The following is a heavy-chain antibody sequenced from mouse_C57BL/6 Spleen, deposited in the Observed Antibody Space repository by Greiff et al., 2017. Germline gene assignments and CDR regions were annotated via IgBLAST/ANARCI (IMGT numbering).Heavy chain of an antibody. CDR3: ARDNYGSSYGD. J-gene: IGHJ2*01. D-gene: IGHD1-1*01. CDR2: ISSGSSTI. Sequence: DVQLVESGGGLVKPGGSLKLSCAASGFTFSDYGMHWVRQAPEKGLEWVAYISSGSSTIYYADTVKGRFTISRDNAKNTLFLQMNSLGAEDTDMYYCARDNYGSSYGDWGQGTTLTVSS. CDR1: GFTFSDYG. V-gene: IGHV5-17*01.